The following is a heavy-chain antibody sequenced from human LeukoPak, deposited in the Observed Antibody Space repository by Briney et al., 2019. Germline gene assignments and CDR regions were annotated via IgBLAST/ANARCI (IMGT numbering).Heavy chain of an antibody. CDR1: GYTFTSYG. Sequence: SVKVSCKASGYTFTSYGISWVRQAPGQGLEWMGGIIPIFGTANYAQKFQGRVTITADESTSTAYMELSSLRSEDTAVYYCARDVGRSSGWSTGWFDPWGQGTLVTVSS. D-gene: IGHD6-19*01. J-gene: IGHJ5*02. V-gene: IGHV1-69*13. CDR3: ARDVGRSSGWSTGWFDP. CDR2: IIPIFGTA.